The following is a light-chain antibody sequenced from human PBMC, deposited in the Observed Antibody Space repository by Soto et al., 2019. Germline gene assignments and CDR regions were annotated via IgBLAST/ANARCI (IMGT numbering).Light chain of an antibody. CDR1: RSDIGSYNS. Sequence: QSALTQPASVSGSPGQSITLSCTGTRSDIGSYNSIAWYQQHPGKAPRVMIFEVTKRPSGISNRFPGSMSGSTASLTISRPQAEDEAHYFCFSYAGDSTWVFGGGTKGTVL. CDR2: EVT. J-gene: IGLJ3*02. V-gene: IGLV2-23*02. CDR3: FSYAGDSTWV.